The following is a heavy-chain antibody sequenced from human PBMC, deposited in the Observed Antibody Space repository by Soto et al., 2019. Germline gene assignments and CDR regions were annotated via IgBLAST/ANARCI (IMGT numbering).Heavy chain of an antibody. Sequence: GGSLRLSCAASGFSFSDHYMDWVRQAPGKGLEWVGRTRNKANSYTTEYAAFVKGSITISRDDSQNALFLQMKSLKTEDTAVYYCTRGRSGSHYFAFDNWGQGTLVTVSS. D-gene: IGHD3-10*01. CDR1: GFSFSDHY. J-gene: IGHJ4*02. CDR2: TRNKANSYTT. V-gene: IGHV3-72*01. CDR3: TRGRSGSHYFAFDN.